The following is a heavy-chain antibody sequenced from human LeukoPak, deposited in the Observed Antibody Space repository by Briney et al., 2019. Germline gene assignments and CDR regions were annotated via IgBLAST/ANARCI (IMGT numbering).Heavy chain of an antibody. J-gene: IGHJ4*02. Sequence: GGSLRLSCATSGINFDIHSMNWVRQAPGKGLDWVSYISHTGDTTYYADSVKGRFTISRDNAKDSLYLQMNSLRAEDTAVYYCARDRGYCSGSRCIRWHDYWGQGTLVTVSS. CDR1: GINFDIHS. CDR3: ARDRGYCSGSRCIRWHDY. D-gene: IGHD2-15*01. V-gene: IGHV3-48*01. CDR2: ISHTGDTT.